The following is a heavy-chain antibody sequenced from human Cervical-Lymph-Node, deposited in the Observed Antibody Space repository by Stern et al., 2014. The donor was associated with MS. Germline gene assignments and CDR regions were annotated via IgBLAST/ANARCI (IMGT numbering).Heavy chain of an antibody. V-gene: IGHV3-33*01. D-gene: IGHD6-19*01. J-gene: IGHJ1*01. Sequence: QVQLVESGGGVVQPGGSLRLSCAASGFTLYNYGIHWVRQAPGKGLEREAVTWYDERKAYYPESVTGRFTISKDKPKNTVHLQMNSLRAEDTAVYYCARDPGHTGGWYIRHLPYWGQGTLVIVSS. CDR1: GFTLYNYG. CDR2: TWYDERKA. CDR3: ARDPGHTGGWYIRHLPY.